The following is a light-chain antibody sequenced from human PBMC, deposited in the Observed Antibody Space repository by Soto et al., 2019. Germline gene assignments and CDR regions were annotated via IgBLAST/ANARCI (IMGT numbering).Light chain of an antibody. CDR3: SSYTSSSTLV. J-gene: IGLJ1*01. CDR1: SSDVGGYNY. Sequence: QSVLTQPAYVSGSPGQSITISCNGTSSDVGGYNYVSWYQQHPGKAPKLMIYDVSNRPSGVSNRFSGSKSGNTASLTISGLQAEDEADYYCSSYTSSSTLVFGTGTKVT. V-gene: IGLV2-14*01. CDR2: DVS.